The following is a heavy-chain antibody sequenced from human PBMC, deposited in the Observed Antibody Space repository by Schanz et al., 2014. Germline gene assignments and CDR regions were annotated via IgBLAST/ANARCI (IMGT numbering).Heavy chain of an antibody. CDR3: ARFLARYRYYGVDV. J-gene: IGHJ6*02. CDR1: GFTFSDYY. Sequence: AQLLESGGGLVQPGGSLRLSCAASGFTFSDYYMAWIRQAPGKGLEWVSHISGSSIHKNYADSVKGRFSISRDNGETSVYLQINSLRVEDADVYDCARFLARYRYYGVDVGGQGTTVIVSS. CDR2: ISGSSIHK. D-gene: IGHD3-3*01. V-gene: IGHV3-11*03.